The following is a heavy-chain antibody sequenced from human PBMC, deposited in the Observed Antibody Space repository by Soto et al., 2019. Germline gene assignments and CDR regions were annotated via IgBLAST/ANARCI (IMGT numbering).Heavy chain of an antibody. CDR1: GCSISSYY. Sequence: PSDTLSLTCTVSGCSISSYYWSWIRQPPGKGLEWIGYIYYSGITNYNPSLKSRVTISVDTSKNQFSLKLSSVTAADTAVYYCAKSLGDYYFDYWGQGTLVTVSS. J-gene: IGHJ4*02. CDR3: AKSLGDYYFDY. V-gene: IGHV4-59*01. D-gene: IGHD2-21*02. CDR2: IYYSGIT.